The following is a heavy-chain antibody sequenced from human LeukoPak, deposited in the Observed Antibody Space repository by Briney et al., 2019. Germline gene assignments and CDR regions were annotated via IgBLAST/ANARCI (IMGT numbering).Heavy chain of an antibody. CDR2: IYSGGST. CDR3: ARVRGDYGDYVGWFDP. D-gene: IGHD4-17*01. V-gene: IGHV3-66*01. CDR1: EFSVGNNY. Sequence: GGSLRLSCAASEFSVGNNYMTWVRQAPGKGLEWVSLIYSGGSTYYADSVKGRFTISRDNSKNTLYLQMNSLRVEDTAVYYCARVRGDYGDYVGWFDPWGQGTLVTVSS. J-gene: IGHJ5*02.